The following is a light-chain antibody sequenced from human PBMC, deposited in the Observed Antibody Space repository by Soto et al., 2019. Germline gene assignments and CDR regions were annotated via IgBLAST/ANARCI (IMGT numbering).Light chain of an antibody. Sequence: DIQMTRSPSTLSASLGDRVTITCRASQSISSGLAWYQQKPGKAPKVLIYDASSLQSGVPSRFSGSGSGTDFTLTISCLQSEDFATYYCQQYYSFPLTFGGGTKVDIK. V-gene: IGKV1-5*01. CDR2: DAS. CDR1: QSISSG. J-gene: IGKJ4*01. CDR3: QQYYSFPLT.